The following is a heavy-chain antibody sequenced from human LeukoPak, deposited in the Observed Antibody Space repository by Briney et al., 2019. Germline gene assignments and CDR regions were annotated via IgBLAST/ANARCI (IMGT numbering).Heavy chain of an antibody. V-gene: IGHV3-30*02. D-gene: IGHD3-22*01. Sequence: PGGSLRLSCAASGFTFSSYGMHWVRQAPGKGLEGVAFIRYDGSNKYYADSVKGRFTISRDNSKNTLYLQMNSLRAEDTAVYYCAKGFYDSSGYPIDYWGQGTLVTVSS. CDR3: AKGFYDSSGYPIDY. CDR1: GFTFSSYG. J-gene: IGHJ4*02. CDR2: IRYDGSNK.